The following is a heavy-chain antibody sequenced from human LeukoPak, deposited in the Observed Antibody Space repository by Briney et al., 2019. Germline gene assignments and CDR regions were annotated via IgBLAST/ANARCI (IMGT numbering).Heavy chain of an antibody. CDR1: GSTFSSYA. V-gene: IGHV3-23*01. CDR3: AKSRGESRGASNY. CDR2: ISGSGDTT. D-gene: IGHD1-26*01. Sequence: GGSLRLPCAASGSTFSSYAMNWVRQAPGKGLEWVSFISGSGDTTYYADSVKGRFTISRDSSKNTLYLQMNSLRAEDTAVYYCAKSRGESRGASNYWGQGTLVTVSS. J-gene: IGHJ4*02.